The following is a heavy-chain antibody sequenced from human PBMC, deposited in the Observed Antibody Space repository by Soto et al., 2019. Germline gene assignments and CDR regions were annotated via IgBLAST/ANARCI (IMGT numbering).Heavy chain of an antibody. CDR1: GFTFSSYW. V-gene: IGHV3-74*03. J-gene: IGHJ4*02. Sequence: PGGSLRLSCAASGFTFSSYWMHWVRQSPGKGLVWVSQIDIDGRSTTYADTVKGRFTVSXXXAXXXXXLXXNXXRAXDTAVYYCVRDYDSSGFYSGHWGQGTLVTVSS. CDR3: VRDYDSSGFYSGH. CDR2: IDIDGRST. D-gene: IGHD3-22*01.